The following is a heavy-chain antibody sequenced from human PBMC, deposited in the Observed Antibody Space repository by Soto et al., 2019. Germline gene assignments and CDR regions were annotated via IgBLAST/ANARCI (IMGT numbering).Heavy chain of an antibody. CDR2: IYYSGST. V-gene: IGHV4-61*01. Sequence: ETLSLTCTVSGGSVSSGSYYWSWIRQPPGKGLEWIGYIYYSGSTNYNPSLKSRVTISVDTSKNQFSLKLSSVTAADTAVYYCARDKITGLFDYWGQGTLVTVSS. D-gene: IGHD2-8*02. CDR1: GGSVSSGSYY. CDR3: ARDKITGLFDY. J-gene: IGHJ4*02.